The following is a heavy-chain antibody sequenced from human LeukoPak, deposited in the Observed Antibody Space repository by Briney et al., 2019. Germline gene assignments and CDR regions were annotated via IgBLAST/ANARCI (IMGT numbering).Heavy chain of an antibody. CDR3: ARPSSGWYYFDY. CDR1: GFTFSSYW. V-gene: IGHV3-7*05. Sequence: PGGSLRLSCAASGFTFSSYWMSWVRQAPGKGLEWVANIKQDGSEKYYVESVKGRFTISRDNAKNSLYLQMNSLGAEDTAVYYCARPSSGWYYFDYWGQGTLVTVSS. J-gene: IGHJ4*02. D-gene: IGHD6-13*01. CDR2: IKQDGSEK.